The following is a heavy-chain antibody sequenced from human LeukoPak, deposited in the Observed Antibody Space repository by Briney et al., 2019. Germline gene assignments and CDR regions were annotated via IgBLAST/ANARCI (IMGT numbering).Heavy chain of an antibody. D-gene: IGHD2-15*01. CDR1: RFTFSSYA. Sequence: GGSLRLSCAASRFTFSSYAMSWVRQAPGKGLEWVSAISGSGGSTYYADSVKGRFTISRDNSKNTLYLQMNSLRAEDTAVYYYAKSASLGYCSGGSCYFDYWGQGTLVTVSS. V-gene: IGHV3-23*01. J-gene: IGHJ4*02. CDR2: ISGSGGST. CDR3: AKSASLGYCSGGSCYFDY.